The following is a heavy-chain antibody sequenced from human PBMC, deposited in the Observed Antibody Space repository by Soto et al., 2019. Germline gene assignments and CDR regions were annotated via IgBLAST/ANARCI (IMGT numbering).Heavy chain of an antibody. D-gene: IGHD3-9*01. CDR2: IYPFYSDI. J-gene: IGHJ3*02. V-gene: IGHV5-51*01. Sequence: PGESLKISCRAFGYNFTNYWIFWVRQMPGKGLEFMGIIYPFYSDISYSPSFQGHVIISSYKSISTSYLQLISLKASDTAMYYCAXXSXYIHSGGYYNRHDAFDIWGQGAMVTVSS. CDR3: AXXSXYIHSGGYYNRHDAFDI. CDR1: GYNFTNYW.